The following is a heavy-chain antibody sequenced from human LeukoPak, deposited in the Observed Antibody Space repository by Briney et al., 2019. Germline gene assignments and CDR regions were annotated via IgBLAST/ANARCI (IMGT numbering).Heavy chain of an antibody. CDR2: VNRDGSET. Sequence: TGGSLTLSCAASGFVLSSHWMTWVRQVPGRGPEWVANVNRDGSETYYLDSVKGRFTISKDNAKNSLYLQMNSLRAEDTALYHCARNNGMDVWGQGTTVIVSS. CDR3: ARNNGMDV. J-gene: IGHJ6*02. CDR1: GFVLSSHW. V-gene: IGHV3-7*03.